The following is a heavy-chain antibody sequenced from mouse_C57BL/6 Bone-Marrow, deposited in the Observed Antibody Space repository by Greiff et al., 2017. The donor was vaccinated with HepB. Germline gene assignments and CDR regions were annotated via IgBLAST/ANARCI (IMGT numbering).Heavy chain of an antibody. V-gene: IGHV14-2*01. CDR1: GFNIKDYY. J-gene: IGHJ1*03. CDR2: IDPEDGET. Sequence: VQLKESGAELVKPGASVKLSCTASGFNIKDYYMHWVKQRTEQGLEWIGRIDPEDGETKYAPKFQGKATITADTSSNTAYLQLSSLTSEDTAVYYCARGTTVVKWYFDVWGTGTTVTVSS. D-gene: IGHD1-1*01. CDR3: ARGTTVVKWYFDV.